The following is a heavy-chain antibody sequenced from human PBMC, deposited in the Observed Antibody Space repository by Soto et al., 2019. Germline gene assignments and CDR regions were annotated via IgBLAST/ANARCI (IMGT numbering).Heavy chain of an antibody. D-gene: IGHD5-18*01. V-gene: IGHV3-30-3*01. CDR3: ARDSQDTAMVTLDY. Sequence: GGSLRLSCAASGFTFSSYAMHWVRQAPGKGLEWVAVISYDGSNKYYADSVKGRFTISRDNSKNTLYLQMNSLRAEDTAVYYCARDSQDTAMVTLDYWGQGTLVTVSS. J-gene: IGHJ4*02. CDR1: GFTFSSYA. CDR2: ISYDGSNK.